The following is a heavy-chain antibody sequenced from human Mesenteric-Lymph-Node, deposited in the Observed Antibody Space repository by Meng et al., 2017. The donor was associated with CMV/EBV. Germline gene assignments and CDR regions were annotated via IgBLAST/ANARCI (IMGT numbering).Heavy chain of an antibody. CDR3: ARQKILDY. V-gene: IGHV5-51*01. CDR2: IYPDDSDT. J-gene: IGHJ4*02. D-gene: IGHD5-18*01. CDR1: GYSFATYW. Sequence: GGSLRLSCKGSGYSFATYWIAWVRQMPGKGLEWMGIIYPDDSDTRYSPSFQGQVTISADKSINTAYLQWSSLKASDTAMYYCARQKILDYWGQGTLVTVSS.